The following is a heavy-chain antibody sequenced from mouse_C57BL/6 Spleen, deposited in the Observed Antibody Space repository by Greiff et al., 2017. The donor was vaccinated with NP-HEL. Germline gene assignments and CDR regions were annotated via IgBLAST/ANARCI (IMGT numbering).Heavy chain of an antibody. Sequence: VQLQQSGPELVKPGASVKISCKASGYAFSSSWMNWVKQRPGKGLEWIGRIYPGDGDTNYNGKFKGKATLTADKSSSTAYMQLSILTSEDSAVYFCASSSSNCDIDYWGQGTSLTVSS. CDR2: IYPGDGDT. CDR1: GYAFSSSW. V-gene: IGHV1-82*01. CDR3: ASSSSNCDIDY. D-gene: IGHD4-1*01. J-gene: IGHJ2*02.